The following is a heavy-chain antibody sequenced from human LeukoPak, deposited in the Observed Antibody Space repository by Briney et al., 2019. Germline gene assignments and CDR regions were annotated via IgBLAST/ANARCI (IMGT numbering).Heavy chain of an antibody. D-gene: IGHD3-3*01. Sequence: GASVKVSCKASGYTFSNYGVNWARQAPGQGLEWMGWINPYNINTLYSARFQGRVIMTTDTSTSTAYMELRSLRSDDTAVYYCARYYDFWSGHKTIDYWGQGTLVTVSS. CDR3: ARYYDFWSGHKTIDY. CDR1: GYTFSNYG. J-gene: IGHJ4*02. CDR2: INPYNINT. V-gene: IGHV1-18*01.